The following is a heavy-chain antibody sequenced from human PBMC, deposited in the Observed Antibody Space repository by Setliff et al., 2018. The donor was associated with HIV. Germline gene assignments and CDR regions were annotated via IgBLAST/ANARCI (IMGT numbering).Heavy chain of an antibody. CDR2: INHSGGT. J-gene: IGHJ5*02. D-gene: IGHD3-22*01. Sequence: LSLTCAVSGGTFSLHYYTWIRQSPLRGLEWIGEINHSGGTRYNPSLESRVTMSLDSSRKQFSLRLISVTAADTAVYYCARENGWLFGWFDPWGQGTPVTVSS. CDR1: GGTFSLHY. CDR3: ARENGWLFGWFDP. V-gene: IGHV4-34*01.